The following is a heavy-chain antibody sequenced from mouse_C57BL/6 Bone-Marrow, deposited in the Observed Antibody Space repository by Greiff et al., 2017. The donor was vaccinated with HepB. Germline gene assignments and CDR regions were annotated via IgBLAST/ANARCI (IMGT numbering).Heavy chain of an antibody. Sequence: VQLQQSGPGLVKPSQSLSLTCSVTGYSITSGYYWNWIRQFPGNKLEWMGYISYDGSNNYNPSLKNRISITRDTSKNQFFLKLNSVTTEDTATYYCAREGYGSSRAMDYWGHVTSVTVPS. J-gene: IGHJ4*01. CDR3: AREGYGSSRAMDY. CDR2: ISYDGSN. D-gene: IGHD1-1*01. V-gene: IGHV3-6*01. CDR1: GYSITSGYY.